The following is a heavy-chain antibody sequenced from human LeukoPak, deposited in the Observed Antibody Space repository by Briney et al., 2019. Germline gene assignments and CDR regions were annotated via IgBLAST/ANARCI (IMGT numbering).Heavy chain of an antibody. Sequence: PGGSLRLSCTASGFTFSSYEMNWVCQAPGKGLEWVSYISSSGSTKYYADSVKGRFTISRDNAKNSLYLQMNSLRAEDTAVYYCAKGLQIDPFLFDYWGQGTLVTVSS. D-gene: IGHD5-24*01. V-gene: IGHV3-48*03. CDR3: AKGLQIDPFLFDY. CDR1: GFTFSSYE. J-gene: IGHJ4*02. CDR2: ISSSGSTK.